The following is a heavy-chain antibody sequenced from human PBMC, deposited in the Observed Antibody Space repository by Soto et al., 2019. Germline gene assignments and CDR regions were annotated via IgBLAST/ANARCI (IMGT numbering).Heavy chain of an antibody. CDR2: ISGSGGST. D-gene: IGHD6-13*01. J-gene: IGHJ6*02. CDR1: GFTFSSYA. CDR3: AKADRYSSSWYPYGMDV. V-gene: IGHV3-23*01. Sequence: SLRLSCAASGFTFSSYAMSWVRQAPGKGLEWVSAISGSGGSTYYADSVKGRFTISRDNSKNTLYLQMNSLRAEDTAVYYCAKADRYSSSWYPYGMDVWGQGTTVTVSS.